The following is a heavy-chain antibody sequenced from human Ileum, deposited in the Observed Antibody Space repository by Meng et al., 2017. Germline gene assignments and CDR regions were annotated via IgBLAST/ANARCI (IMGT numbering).Heavy chain of an antibody. CDR3: ARGGHDSSGYYSFDY. CDR2: INHSGST. V-gene: IGHV4-34*01. J-gene: IGHJ4*02. CDR1: GGSFSGYY. D-gene: IGHD3-22*01. Sequence: QGRLPQGGQGLLKPSANLSHTCAVYGGSFSGYYGSWIRQPPGKGLEWIGEINHSGSTNYNPSLKSRVTISVDTSKNQFSLKLSSVTAADTAVYYCARGGHDSSGYYSFDYWGQGTLVTVSS.